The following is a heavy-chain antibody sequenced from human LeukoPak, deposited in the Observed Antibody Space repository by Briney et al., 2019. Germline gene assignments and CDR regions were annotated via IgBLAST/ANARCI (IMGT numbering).Heavy chain of an antibody. CDR3: ARDLASSDDAFDI. Sequence: PSETLSLTCTVSGGSISSYYWTWIRQPAGKGLEWIGRIYPSGSTNYNPSLKSRVTMSVDTSKNQFSLKLSSVTAADTAVYYCARDLASSDDAFDIWGQGTMVTVSS. J-gene: IGHJ3*02. CDR1: GGSISSYY. CDR2: IYPSGST. V-gene: IGHV4-4*07. D-gene: IGHD6-6*01.